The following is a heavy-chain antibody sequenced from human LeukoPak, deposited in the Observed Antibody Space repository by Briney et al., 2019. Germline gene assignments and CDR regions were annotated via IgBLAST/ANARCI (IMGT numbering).Heavy chain of an antibody. CDR3: ARDLGSIATAGTETFDI. CDR2: ISSGSSYI. CDR1: GFTFSSYS. D-gene: IGHD6-13*01. Sequence: PGGSLRLSCAASGFTFSSYSINWVRQAPGKGLERVSSISSGSSYISYADSVKGRFTISRDNAKKSLYLQMNSLRAEDTAVYYCARDLGSIATAGTETFDIWGQGTMVTVSS. V-gene: IGHV3-21*01. J-gene: IGHJ3*02.